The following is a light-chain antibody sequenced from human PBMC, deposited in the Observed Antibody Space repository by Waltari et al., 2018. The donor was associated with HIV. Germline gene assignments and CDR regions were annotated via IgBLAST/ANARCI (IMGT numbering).Light chain of an antibody. J-gene: IGLJ2*01. Sequence: SYELTQPPSVSVSPGQTARNTCSADALPKQYGYWYQQRQGQAPILVIYKDIERPSGIPERFSGSSSGTIVTLTISGVQAEDEADYYCQSTDGSGSVLFGGGTKLTVL. V-gene: IGLV3-25*03. CDR3: QSTDGSGSVL. CDR1: ALPKQY. CDR2: KDI.